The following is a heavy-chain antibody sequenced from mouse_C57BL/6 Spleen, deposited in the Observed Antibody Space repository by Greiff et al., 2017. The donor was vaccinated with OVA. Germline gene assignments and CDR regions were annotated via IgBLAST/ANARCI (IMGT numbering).Heavy chain of an antibody. V-gene: IGHV5-17*01. J-gene: IGHJ3*01. Sequence: EVHLVESGGGLVKPGGSLKLSCAASGFTFSDYGMHWVRQAPEKGLEWVAYISSGSSTIYYADTVKGRFTISRDNAKNTLFLQMTSLRSEDTAMYYCARGRSTMVTGGFAYWGQGTLVTVSA. D-gene: IGHD2-2*01. CDR2: ISSGSSTI. CDR3: ARGRSTMVTGGFAY. CDR1: GFTFSDYG.